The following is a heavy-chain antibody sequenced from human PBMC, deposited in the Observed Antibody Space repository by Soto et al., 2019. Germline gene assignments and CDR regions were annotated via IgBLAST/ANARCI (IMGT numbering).Heavy chain of an antibody. CDR2: IIPIHGTT. D-gene: IGHD3-16*01. CDR3: ARGWGVAS. Sequence: QMEQSGAEVRKPGSSVKVSCKPSGGSLTSYPMAWVRQAPGQGFEWMGGIIPIHGTTEYAQKFQGRVTITADESTNRATLELTGLTYEDTAVYYCARGWGVASWGQGTLVTVSS. J-gene: IGHJ4*02. CDR1: GGSLTSYP. V-gene: IGHV1-69*01.